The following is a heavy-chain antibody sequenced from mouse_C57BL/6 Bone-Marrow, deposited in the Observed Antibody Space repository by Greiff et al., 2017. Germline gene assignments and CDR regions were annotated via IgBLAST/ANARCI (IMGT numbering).Heavy chain of an antibody. D-gene: IGHD2-3*01. CDR2: IWTGGGT. V-gene: IGHV2-9-1*01. CDR3: ARNRGYYDCVWFAY. J-gene: IGHJ3*01. CDR1: GFSLTSYA. Sequence: QVQLKESGPGLVAPSQSLSITCTVSGFSLTSYAISWVRQPPGTGLEWLGVIWTGGGTNYNSALNSRLSISNDNSKSQVFLKMNRLQTDDTARYYCARNRGYYDCVWFAYWGQGTLVTVSA.